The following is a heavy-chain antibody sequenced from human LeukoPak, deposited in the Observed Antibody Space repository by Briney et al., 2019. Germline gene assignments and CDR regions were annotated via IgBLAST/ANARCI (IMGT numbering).Heavy chain of an antibody. CDR1: GYTFTSYD. CDR3: ALDCGGDCYPRTIDY. D-gene: IGHD2-21*01. Sequence: ASVKVSCKASGYTFTSYDINWVRQATGQGLEWMGWMNPNSGNTGYAQKFQGRVTMTRNTSISTAYMELSSLRSEDTAVYYCALDCGGDCYPRTIDYWGQGTLVTVSS. J-gene: IGHJ4*02. V-gene: IGHV1-8*02. CDR2: MNPNSGNT.